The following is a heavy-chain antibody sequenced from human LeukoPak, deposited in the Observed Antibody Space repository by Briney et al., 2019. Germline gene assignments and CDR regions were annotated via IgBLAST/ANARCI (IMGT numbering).Heavy chain of an antibody. Sequence: TGGSLRLSCAASGFTFSSYAMHWVRQAPGKGLEYVSAISSNGGSTYYANSVKGRFTISRDNSKNTLYLQMGSLRAEDMAVYYCARDGMGPYGDYGDYWGQGTPVTVSS. CDR2: ISSNGGST. CDR1: GFTFSSYA. J-gene: IGHJ4*02. CDR3: ARDGMGPYGDYGDY. V-gene: IGHV3-64*01. D-gene: IGHD4-17*01.